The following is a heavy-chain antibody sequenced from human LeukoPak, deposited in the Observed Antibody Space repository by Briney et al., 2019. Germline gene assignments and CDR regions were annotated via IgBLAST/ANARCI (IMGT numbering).Heavy chain of an antibody. J-gene: IGHJ5*02. CDR1: GYTFTSYA. CDR2: INAGNGNT. D-gene: IGHD6-19*01. CDR3: ARDAGYSSGSNWFDP. Sequence: ASVKVSCKASGYTFTSYAMHWVRQAPGQRHEWMGWINAGNGNTKYSQKFQGRVTITRDTSASTAYMELSSLRSDDTAVYYCARDAGYSSGSNWFDPWGQGTLVTVSS. V-gene: IGHV1-3*01.